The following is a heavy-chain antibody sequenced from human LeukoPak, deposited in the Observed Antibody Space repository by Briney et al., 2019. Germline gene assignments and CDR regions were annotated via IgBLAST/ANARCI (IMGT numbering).Heavy chain of an antibody. Sequence: GGSLRLSCAASGIRFTTHWMNWVRQAPGKGLEWVARIRQDGGEKKYVDSVKGRFTISRDLAQNSLFLQMNSLRAEDTAVYYCASAYASYDFWSGYENFGFWGQGTLVTVSS. CDR3: ASAYASYDFWSGYENFGF. D-gene: IGHD3-3*01. CDR1: GIRFTTHW. V-gene: IGHV3-7*01. J-gene: IGHJ4*02. CDR2: IRQDGGEK.